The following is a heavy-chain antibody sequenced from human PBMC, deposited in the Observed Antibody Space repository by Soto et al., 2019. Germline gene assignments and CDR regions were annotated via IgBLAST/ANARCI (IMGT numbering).Heavy chain of an antibody. V-gene: IGHV3-74*01. D-gene: IGHD4-4*01. J-gene: IGHJ4*02. CDR2: INMDGSST. CDR1: GFTFSSDW. CDR3: ARGPRGLYGNDY. Sequence: EVQLVESGGGLVQPGGSLRLSCAASGFTFSSDWMHWVRQAAGKGLVWVSRINMDGSSTNYADSVKDRFTISRDNAKNTLYLQMNSLRADDTAVYYCARGPRGLYGNDYWGQGALVTVSS.